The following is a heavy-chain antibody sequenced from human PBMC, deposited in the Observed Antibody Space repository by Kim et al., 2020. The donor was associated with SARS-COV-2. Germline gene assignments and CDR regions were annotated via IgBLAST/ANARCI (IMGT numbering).Heavy chain of an antibody. CDR2: IHRRRSTI. Sequence: GGSLRLSCAASGFTFSSYSMNWVRQAPGKGLEWVSNIHRRRSTIYSVDSVKGRFTFSRDNPRNSLYLQMNSLRDEDTAVYYCARNFYDDSSGYSARHFDYWGQGALVTVSS. CDR3: ARNFYDDSSGYSARHFDY. D-gene: IGHD3-22*01. J-gene: IGHJ4*02. CDR1: GFTFSSYS. V-gene: IGHV3-48*02.